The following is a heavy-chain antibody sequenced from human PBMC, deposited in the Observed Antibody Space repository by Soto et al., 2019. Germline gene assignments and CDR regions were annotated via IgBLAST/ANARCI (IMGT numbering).Heavy chain of an antibody. CDR1: GGSFSGYY. CDR3: ASPLPTGTMWGVGAGYYYGMDV. Sequence: QVQLQQWGAGLLKPSETLSLTCAVYGGSFSGYYWSWIRQPPGKGLEWIGEINHSGSTHYTPSRKRRVTLTVHPSKNQFPLKLSSVAAADTAVYYFASPLPTGTMWGVGAGYYYGMDVWGRGTTVTV. V-gene: IGHV4-34*01. CDR2: INHSGST. D-gene: IGHD4-17*01. J-gene: IGHJ6*02.